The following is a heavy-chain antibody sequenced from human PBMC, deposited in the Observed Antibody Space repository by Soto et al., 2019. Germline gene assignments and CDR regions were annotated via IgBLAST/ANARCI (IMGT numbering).Heavy chain of an antibody. V-gene: IGHV4-39*02. D-gene: IGHD5-18*01. Sequence: PSETLSLTCTVSGGSVSSSSYYWGWVRQPPGKGLEWIGSIYYSGSTYYNPSLKSRVTISVDTSKNQFSLKLSSVTAADTAVYYCAREGDGYNRFDYWGQGNLVTVS. CDR1: GGSVSSSSYY. CDR2: IYYSGST. J-gene: IGHJ4*02. CDR3: AREGDGYNRFDY.